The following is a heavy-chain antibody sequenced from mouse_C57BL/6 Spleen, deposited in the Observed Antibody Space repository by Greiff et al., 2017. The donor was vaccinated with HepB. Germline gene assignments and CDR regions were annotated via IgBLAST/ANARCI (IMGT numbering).Heavy chain of an antibody. D-gene: IGHD4-1*01. J-gene: IGHJ1*03. Sequence: VQLQQPGAELVKPGASVKLSCKASGYTFTSYWMHWVKQRPGQGLEWIGMIHPNSGSTNYNEKFKSKATLTVDKSSSTAYMQLSSLTSEDSAVYYGARGDWESWYFDVWGTGTTVTVSS. CDR3: ARGDWESWYFDV. CDR1: GYTFTSYW. CDR2: IHPNSGST. V-gene: IGHV1-64*01.